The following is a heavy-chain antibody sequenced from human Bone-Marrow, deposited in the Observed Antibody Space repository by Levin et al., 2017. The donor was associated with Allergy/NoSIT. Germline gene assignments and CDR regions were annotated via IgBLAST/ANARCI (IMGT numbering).Heavy chain of an antibody. CDR2: IFYRGIT. V-gene: IGHV4-39*01. CDR3: ARRDQYKSGWVPGFDY. D-gene: IGHD6-19*01. Sequence: NPSETLSLICNVSGASITTSTYYWAWIRQPPGKRLEWIGSIFYRGITSYNPSLKSRVTISVDTSDTWFSLKRTSVADAGTAVYFCARRDQYKSGWVPGFDYWGQGTRVTVSS. J-gene: IGHJ4*02. CDR1: GASITTSTYY.